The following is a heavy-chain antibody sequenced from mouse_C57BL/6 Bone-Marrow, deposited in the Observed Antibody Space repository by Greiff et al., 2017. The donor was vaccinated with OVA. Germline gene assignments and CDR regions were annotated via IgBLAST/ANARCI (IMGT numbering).Heavy chain of an antibody. CDR2: IDPENGDT. CDR3: TGNGSSSLGAY. J-gene: IGHJ3*01. CDR1: GFNIKDDY. V-gene: IGHV14-4*01. D-gene: IGHD1-1*01. Sequence: VQLQQSGAELVRPGASVKLSCTASGFNIKDDYMHWVKQRPEQGLEWIGWIDPENGDTEYASKFQGKATITADTSSNTAYLQLSSLTSEDTAVYYCTGNGSSSLGAYWGQGTLVTVSA.